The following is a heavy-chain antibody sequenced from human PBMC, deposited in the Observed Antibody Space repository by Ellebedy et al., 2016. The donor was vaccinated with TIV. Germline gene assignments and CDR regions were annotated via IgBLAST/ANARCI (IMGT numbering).Heavy chain of an antibody. V-gene: IGHV4-59*01. Sequence: SETLSLTXTVSDGSISNYYWSWIRQPPGKGLEWIGYIYYSGNTNSNPSLKSRVTISVDTSKNQFSLNLRSVTAADTAVYYCARDSGPCSSAICYDDWFGPWGQGTLVTVSS. CDR1: DGSISNYY. D-gene: IGHD2-2*01. CDR2: IYYSGNT. CDR3: ARDSGPCSSAICYDDWFGP. J-gene: IGHJ5*02.